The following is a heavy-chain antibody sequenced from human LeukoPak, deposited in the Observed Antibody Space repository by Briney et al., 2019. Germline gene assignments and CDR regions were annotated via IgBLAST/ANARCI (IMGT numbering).Heavy chain of an antibody. CDR3: AREPGVVVAAREMTFDI. CDR2: INPSGGST. V-gene: IGHV1-46*01. J-gene: IGHJ3*02. Sequence: ASVKVSCKASGYTFTSYYMHWVRQAPGQGLEWMGIINPSGGSTSYAQKFRGGVTMTRGTSTSTVYMEMSSLRSEDTSVYYCAREPGVVVAAREMTFDIWGQGTMVTVSS. D-gene: IGHD2-15*01. CDR1: GYTFTSYY.